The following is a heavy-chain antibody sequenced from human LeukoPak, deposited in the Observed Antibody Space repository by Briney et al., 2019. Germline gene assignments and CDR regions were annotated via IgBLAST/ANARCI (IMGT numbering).Heavy chain of an antibody. D-gene: IGHD3-22*01. J-gene: IGHJ4*02. CDR1: GDSISTSSFY. CDR3: ARSYYYDYRQIDY. CDR2: IYYSGIT. Sequence: SETLSLTCTVSGDSISTSSFYWGWIRQPPGKGLEWLGSIYYSGITHYNPSLKSRVTISLDTSKNQFSLHLYSVTAADTAVFYCARSYYYDYRQIDYWGQGTLVTVSS. V-gene: IGHV4-39*01.